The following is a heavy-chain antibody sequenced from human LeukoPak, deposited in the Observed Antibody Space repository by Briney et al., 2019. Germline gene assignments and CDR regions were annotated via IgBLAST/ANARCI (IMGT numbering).Heavy chain of an antibody. CDR1: GFSFSSYA. J-gene: IGHJ4*02. CDR2: ISKSGDST. V-gene: IGHV3-23*01. CDR3: ARVNRDYGDYHFDY. D-gene: IGHD4-17*01. Sequence: GGSLRLSCAASGFSFSSYAMSWVRQAPGKGLEWVSAISKSGDSTFYADSVKGRFTISRDNSQNTLYVQMNSLRAEDTAVYYCARVNRDYGDYHFDYWGQGTLVTVSS.